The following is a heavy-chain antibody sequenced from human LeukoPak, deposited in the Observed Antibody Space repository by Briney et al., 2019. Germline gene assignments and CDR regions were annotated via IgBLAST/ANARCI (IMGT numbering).Heavy chain of an antibody. CDR1: GFTFSSYE. CDR2: ISSSGSTI. D-gene: IGHD1-14*01. Sequence: GGSLRLSCAASGFTFSSYEMNWVRQAPGKGLEWVSYISSSGSTIYYADSVKGRFTISRDNANNFLYLQMDSLRAEDTAVYYCATETNGRHYDYWGQGTLLTVSS. V-gene: IGHV3-48*03. J-gene: IGHJ4*02. CDR3: ATETNGRHYDY.